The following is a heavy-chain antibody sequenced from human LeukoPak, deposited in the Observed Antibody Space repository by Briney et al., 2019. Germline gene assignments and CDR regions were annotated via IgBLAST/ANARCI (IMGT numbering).Heavy chain of an antibody. J-gene: IGHJ4*02. CDR1: GYTFTGYY. CDR3: ARGRYSGSYYSLYYFDY. CDR2: INPNSGGT. Sequence: ASVKVSCKASGYTFTGYYMHWVRQAPGQGLEWMGWINPNSGGTNYAQKFQGRVTMTRNTSISTAYMELSSLRSEDTAVYYCARGRYSGSYYSLYYFDYWGQGTLVTVSS. V-gene: IGHV1-2*02. D-gene: IGHD1-26*01.